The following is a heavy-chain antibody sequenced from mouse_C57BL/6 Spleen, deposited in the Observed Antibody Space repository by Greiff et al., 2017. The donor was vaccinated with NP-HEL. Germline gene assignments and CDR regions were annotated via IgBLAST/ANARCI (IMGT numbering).Heavy chain of an antibody. Sequence: QVQLQQSGPELVKPGASVKISCKASGYSFPSYYIHWVKQRPGQGLEWIGWIYPGSGNTKYNEKFKGKATLTADTSSSTAYMQLSSLTSEDSAVYYCARSDYYGSSGAMDYWGQGTSVTVSS. CDR2: IYPGSGNT. CDR3: ARSDYYGSSGAMDY. D-gene: IGHD1-1*01. CDR1: GYSFPSYY. V-gene: IGHV1-66*01. J-gene: IGHJ4*01.